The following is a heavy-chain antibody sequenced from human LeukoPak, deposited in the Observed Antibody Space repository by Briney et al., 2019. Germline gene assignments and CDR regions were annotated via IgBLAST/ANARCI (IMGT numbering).Heavy chain of an antibody. CDR2: ITSSSSST. J-gene: IGHJ3*02. CDR1: GFTFSSYG. V-gene: IGHV3-21*01. D-gene: IGHD3-9*01. CDR3: ARFETCQCDDVFDI. Sequence: GRSLRLSCAASGFTFSSYGMHWVRQAPGQGLEWVSSITSSSSSTYYADSVKGRFTISRDNAKNSLYLQMNILRAEDTAVYFCARFETCQCDDVFDIWGQGTMVTVSS.